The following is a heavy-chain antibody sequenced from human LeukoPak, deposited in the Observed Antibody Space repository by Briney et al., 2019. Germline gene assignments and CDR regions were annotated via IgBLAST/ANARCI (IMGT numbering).Heavy chain of an antibody. V-gene: IGHV3-64D*06. D-gene: IGHD3-22*01. CDR3: AYSSGYYH. CDR1: GFTFSSYA. Sequence: GGSLRLSCSASGFTFSSYAMHWVRQAPGKGLEYVSAISRYGDTTYYADSVKGRFTISRDNSNNALYLQMSNLRTEDTAVYFCAYSSGYYHWGQGTLVTVSS. CDR2: ISRYGDTT. J-gene: IGHJ5*02.